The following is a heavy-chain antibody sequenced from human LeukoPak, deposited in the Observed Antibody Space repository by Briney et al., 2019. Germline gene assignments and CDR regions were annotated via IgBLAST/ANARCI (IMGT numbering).Heavy chain of an antibody. CDR3: AREGITGTRGNWFDP. CDR1: GYTFTGYY. Sequence: GASVKVSCKASGYTFTGYYMHWVRQAPGQGLEWMGWINPNSGGTNYAQKFQGRVTMTRDTSISTAYMELSRLRSDDTAVYYCAREGITGTRGNWFDPWGQGTLVTVSP. J-gene: IGHJ5*02. D-gene: IGHD1-20*01. CDR2: INPNSGGT. V-gene: IGHV1-2*02.